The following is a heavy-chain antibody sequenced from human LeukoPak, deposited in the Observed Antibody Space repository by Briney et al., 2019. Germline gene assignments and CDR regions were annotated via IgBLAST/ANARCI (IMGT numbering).Heavy chain of an antibody. D-gene: IGHD3-22*01. Sequence: SETLSLTCTVSGGSISSHYWSWIRQPPGKGLEWIGYIYYSGSTNYNPSLKSRVTISVDTSKNQFSLKLSSVTAADTAVYYCARGHFYGSSGYFDWGQGTLVTVSS. J-gene: IGHJ4*02. CDR3: ARGHFYGSSGYFD. V-gene: IGHV4-59*11. CDR2: IYYSGST. CDR1: GGSISSHY.